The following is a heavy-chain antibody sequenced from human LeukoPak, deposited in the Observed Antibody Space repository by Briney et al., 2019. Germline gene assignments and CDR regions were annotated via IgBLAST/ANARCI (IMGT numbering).Heavy chain of an antibody. CDR1: GFTFSSYW. V-gene: IGHV3-48*04. Sequence: GGSLRLSCAASGFTFSSYWMHWVRQAPGKGLEWISYISSSSSTIYYADSVRGRFTISRDNAKNSLYVRMNSLRAEDTTVYYCARGSKSYGDYIRSRIYYFDYWGQGTLVTVSS. J-gene: IGHJ4*02. CDR3: ARGSKSYGDYIRSRIYYFDY. D-gene: IGHD4-17*01. CDR2: ISSSSSTI.